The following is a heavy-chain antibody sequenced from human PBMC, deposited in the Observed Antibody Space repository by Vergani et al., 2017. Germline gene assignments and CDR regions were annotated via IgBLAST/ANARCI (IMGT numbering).Heavy chain of an antibody. J-gene: IGHJ6*02. CDR1: GGSISSSSYY. Sequence: QVQLQESGPGLVKPSETLSLTCIVSGGSISSSSYYWDWIRQPPGKGLEWIGSIYYSGSTYYNPSLKSRVTISVDTSKNQFSLKLSSVTAADTAVYYCARHLSYCGGDCYPYYYGMDVWGQGTTVTVSS. CDR3: ARHLSYCGGDCYPYYYGMDV. V-gene: IGHV4-39*01. CDR2: IYYSGST. D-gene: IGHD2-21*02.